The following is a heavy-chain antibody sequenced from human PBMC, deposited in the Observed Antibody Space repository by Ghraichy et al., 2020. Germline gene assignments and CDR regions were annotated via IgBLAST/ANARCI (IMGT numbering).Heavy chain of an antibody. CDR2: ISSSGSTI. CDR3: ARDPPNAAHEVY. J-gene: IGHJ4*02. Sequence: GALRLSCAASGFTFSDYYMSWIRQAPGKGLEWVSYISSSGSTIYYADSVKGRFTISRDNAKNSLYLQMNSLRAEDTAVYYCARDPPNAAHEVYWGQGTLVTVSS. V-gene: IGHV3-11*01. D-gene: IGHD2-8*01. CDR1: GFTFSDYY.